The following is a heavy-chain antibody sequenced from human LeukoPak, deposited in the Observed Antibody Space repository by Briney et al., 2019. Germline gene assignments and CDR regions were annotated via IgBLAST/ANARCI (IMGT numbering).Heavy chain of an antibody. CDR3: ARDPYGDYEDYFDY. D-gene: IGHD4-17*01. CDR1: GYTFTSYG. J-gene: IGHJ4*02. CDR2: ISAYNGNT. Sequence: ASVKVSYKASGYTFTSYGISWVRQAPGQGLEWMGWISAYNGNTNYAQKLQGRVTMTTGTSTSTAYMELRSLRSDDTAVYYCARDPYGDYEDYFDYWGQGTLVTVSS. V-gene: IGHV1-18*01.